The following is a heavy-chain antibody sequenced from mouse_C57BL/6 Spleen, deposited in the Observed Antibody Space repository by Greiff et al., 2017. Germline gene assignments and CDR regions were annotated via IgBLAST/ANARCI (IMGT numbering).Heavy chain of an antibody. Sequence: VQLQQPGAELVMPGASVKLSCKASGYTFTSYWMHWVKQRPGQGLEWIGEIDPSDSYTNYNQQFKGKSTLTVDKSSSTAYMQLSSLTSEDSAVYYCARKGSSGWYYGVWGTGATVTVAS. CDR1: GYTFTSYW. CDR3: ARKGSSGWYYGV. D-gene: IGHD1-1*01. V-gene: IGHV1-69*01. J-gene: IGHJ1*03. CDR2: IDPSDSYT.